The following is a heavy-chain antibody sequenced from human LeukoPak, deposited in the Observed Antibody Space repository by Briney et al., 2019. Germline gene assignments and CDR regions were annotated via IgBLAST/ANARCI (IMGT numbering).Heavy chain of an antibody. Sequence: SETLSLTCTVSGGSINNYYWSWIRQPPGKGLEWIGYIYYSGSTNYNPSLKSRVTISVDTSKNQFSLKMSSLTAADTAVYYCARHRGSGYPYFDYWGQATLVTVSS. V-gene: IGHV4-59*01. J-gene: IGHJ4*02. CDR2: IYYSGST. CDR3: ARHRGSGYPYFDY. CDR1: GGSINNYY. D-gene: IGHD3-22*01.